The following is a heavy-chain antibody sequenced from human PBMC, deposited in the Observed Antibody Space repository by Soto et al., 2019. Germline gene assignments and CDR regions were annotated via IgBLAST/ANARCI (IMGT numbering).Heavy chain of an antibody. CDR1: GFTFDDYT. Sequence: GGSLRLSCAASGFTFDDYTMHWVRQAPGKGLEWVSLISWDGGSTYYADSVKGRFTISRDNSKNSLFLQMNSLRTEDTALYYCAQDAVAGTYYYSYGMDVWGQGTPVTVSS. J-gene: IGHJ6*02. V-gene: IGHV3-43*01. CDR2: ISWDGGST. D-gene: IGHD6-19*01. CDR3: AQDAVAGTYYYSYGMDV.